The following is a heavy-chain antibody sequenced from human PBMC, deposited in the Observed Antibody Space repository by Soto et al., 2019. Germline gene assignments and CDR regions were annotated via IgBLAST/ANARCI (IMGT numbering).Heavy chain of an antibody. V-gene: IGHV4-34*01. CDR2: INHSGST. D-gene: IGHD1-26*01. CDR3: ARGDSAWEPATDY. Sequence: PGKGLEWIGEINHSGSTNYSPSLKSRVTILVDTSKNQFSLQLSSVTAADTAMYYCARGDSAWEPATDYWGQGTLVTVSS. J-gene: IGHJ4*02.